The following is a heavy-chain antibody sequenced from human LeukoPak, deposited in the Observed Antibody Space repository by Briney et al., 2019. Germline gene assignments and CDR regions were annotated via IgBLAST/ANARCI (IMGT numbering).Heavy chain of an antibody. Sequence: PGGSLRLSCVASGFPFSSYWMTWVRQAPGKGLEWVANIKQDGSKKSYVDSVKGRFTISRDNAKNSLYLQMNSLRAEDTAVYYCARDSGWFRFDYWGQGMLVTVSS. D-gene: IGHD6-13*01. CDR3: ARDSGWFRFDY. J-gene: IGHJ4*02. CDR1: GFPFSSYW. V-gene: IGHV3-7*03. CDR2: IKQDGSKK.